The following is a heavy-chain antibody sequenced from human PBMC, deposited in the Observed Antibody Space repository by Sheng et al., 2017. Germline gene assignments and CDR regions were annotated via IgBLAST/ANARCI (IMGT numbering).Heavy chain of an antibody. V-gene: IGHV4-34*01. CDR2: INHSGST. D-gene: IGHD2-21*01. J-gene: IGHJ3*02. CDR3: ARGTTQLHIVVVIAIVPRAFDI. CDR1: GGSFSGYY. Sequence: QVQLQQWGAGLLKPSETLSLTCAVYGGSFSGYYWSWIRQPPGKGLEWIGEINHSGSTNYNPSLKSRVTISVDTSKNQFSLKLSSVTAADTAVYYCARGTTQLHIVVVIAIVPRAFDIWGQGTMVTV.